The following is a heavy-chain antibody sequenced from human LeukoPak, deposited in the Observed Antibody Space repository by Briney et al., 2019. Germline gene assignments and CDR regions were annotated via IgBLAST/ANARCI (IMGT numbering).Heavy chain of an antibody. CDR1: GGSISSSSYY. CDR3: ARELWFGELFVSGYYYYMDV. CDR2: IYYSGST. D-gene: IGHD3-10*01. J-gene: IGHJ6*03. Sequence: SETLSLTCTVSGGSISSSSYYWGWVRQPPGKGLEWIGSIYYSGSTYYNPALKSRVTISVDTSKNQFSLKLSSVTAADTAVYYCARELWFGELFVSGYYYYMDVWGKGTTVTVSS. V-gene: IGHV4-39*07.